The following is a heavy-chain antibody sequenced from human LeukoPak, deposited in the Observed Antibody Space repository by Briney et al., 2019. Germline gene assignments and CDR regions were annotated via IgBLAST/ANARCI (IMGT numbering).Heavy chain of an antibody. V-gene: IGHV4-34*01. J-gene: IGHJ4*02. Sequence: PSETLSLTCAVYGGSFSGYYWSWIRQPPGKGLEWIGEINHSGSTNYNPSLKSRVTISVDTSKNQFSLKLSSVTAADTAVYYCARVSVRGVIPTRIDYWGQGTLVTVSS. D-gene: IGHD3-10*01. CDR3: ARVSVRGVIPTRIDY. CDR1: GGSFSGYY. CDR2: INHSGST.